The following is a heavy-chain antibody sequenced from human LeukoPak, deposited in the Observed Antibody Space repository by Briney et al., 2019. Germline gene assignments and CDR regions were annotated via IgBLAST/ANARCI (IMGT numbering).Heavy chain of an antibody. CDR1: GFTFSSYG. CDR2: ISYDGSNK. V-gene: IGHV3-30*18. D-gene: IGHD1-26*01. Sequence: GRSLRLSCAASGFTFSSYGMHWVRQAPGKGLEWVAVISYDGSNKYYADSVKGRFTISRDNSKNTLYLQMNSLRAEDTAVYYCAKDRFSGRAPSDYWGQGTLVTVSS. J-gene: IGHJ4*02. CDR3: AKDRFSGRAPSDY.